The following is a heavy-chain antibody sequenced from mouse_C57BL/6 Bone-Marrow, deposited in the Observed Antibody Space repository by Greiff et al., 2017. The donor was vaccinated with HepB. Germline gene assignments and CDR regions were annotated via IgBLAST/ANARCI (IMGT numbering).Heavy chain of an antibody. CDR3: TPYDYGSSYVGY. V-gene: IGHV14-1*01. CDR2: IDPEDGDT. CDR1: GFNIKDYY. Sequence: EVQLQQSGAELVRPGASVKLSCTASGFNIKDYYMHWVKQRPEQGLEWIGRIDPEDGDTEYAPKFQGKATMTADTSSNTAYLQLSSLTSEDTAVYYCTPYDYGSSYVGYWGQGTTLTVSS. D-gene: IGHD1-1*01. J-gene: IGHJ2*01.